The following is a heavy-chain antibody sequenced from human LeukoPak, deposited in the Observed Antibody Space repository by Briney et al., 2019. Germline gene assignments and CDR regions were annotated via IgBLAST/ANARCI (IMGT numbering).Heavy chain of an antibody. CDR1: GFTFSSYS. D-gene: IGHD6-19*01. Sequence: PGGSLRLSCAASGFTFSSYSMNWVRQAPGKGLEWVSSISSGSSYIYYADSVKGRFTISRDNAKNSLYLQMNSLRAEDTALYYCATTSGWYPKYFDYWGQGTLVTVSS. CDR2: ISSGSSYI. CDR3: ATTSGWYPKYFDY. J-gene: IGHJ4*02. V-gene: IGHV3-21*04.